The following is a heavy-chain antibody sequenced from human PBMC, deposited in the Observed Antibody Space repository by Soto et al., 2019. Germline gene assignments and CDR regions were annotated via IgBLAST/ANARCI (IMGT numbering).Heavy chain of an antibody. CDR2: ILYDGSKK. J-gene: IGHJ6*02. V-gene: IGHV3-30*18. CDR1: GFTSSSYG. CDR3: VKDGSSGWPYFDDMDV. D-gene: IGHD6-19*01. Sequence: PGGSLRLSCAASGFTSSSYGMHWVRQAPGKGLEWVAVILYDGSKKYYADSVKGRFTISRDNSKNALYLQMSSLRAEDTALYYCVKDGSSGWPYFDDMDVWGRGTTVTVSS.